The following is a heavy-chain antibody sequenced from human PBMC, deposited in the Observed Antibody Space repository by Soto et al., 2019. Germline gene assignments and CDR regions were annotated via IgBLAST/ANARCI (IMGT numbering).Heavy chain of an antibody. D-gene: IGHD1-26*01. CDR2: IFYSGTT. J-gene: IGHJ3*02. Sequence: XETLSLTCTVAGCSISSYFWSWIRQSPGEGLEWIGYIFYSGTTNYSPSLKSRVTMSLGTAKNQFSLNLTSVTAADTAVYYCARGRGGTYDAFDIWGQGTMVTVSS. CDR1: GCSISSYF. V-gene: IGHV4-59*01. CDR3: ARGRGGTYDAFDI.